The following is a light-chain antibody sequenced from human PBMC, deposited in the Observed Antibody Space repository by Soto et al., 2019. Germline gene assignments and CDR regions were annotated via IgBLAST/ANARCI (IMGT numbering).Light chain of an antibody. Sequence: DIHMTQFPSSLSASVGDSVTITCRASQNIRIYLNWYQHKPGKAPSVLVYGASTLQSGVPSRFSGSASGPVYTLTINSLQPEDFATYYCQQTYNSPLTFGQGTKVDIK. V-gene: IGKV1-39*01. CDR3: QQTYNSPLT. CDR2: GAS. J-gene: IGKJ1*01. CDR1: QNIRIY.